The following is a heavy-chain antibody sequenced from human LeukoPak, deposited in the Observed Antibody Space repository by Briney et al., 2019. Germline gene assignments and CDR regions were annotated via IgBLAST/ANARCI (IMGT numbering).Heavy chain of an antibody. CDR3: ARGAPGGNDYGDY. CDR2: IFHSGST. J-gene: IGHJ4*02. V-gene: IGHV4-59*02. CDR1: GASVSSYY. Sequence: SETLSLTCTVSGASVSSYYWSWIRQPPGKGLEWIGYIFHSGSTNYNPSLKSRVTISVDTSKNQLSLKLSSVTAADTAVYYCARGAPGGNDYGDYWGQGTLITVSS.